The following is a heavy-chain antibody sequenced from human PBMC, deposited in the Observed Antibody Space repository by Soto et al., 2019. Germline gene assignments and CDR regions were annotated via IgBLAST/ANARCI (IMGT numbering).Heavy chain of an antibody. J-gene: IGHJ4*02. CDR1: GGSFSDYY. D-gene: IGHD5-12*01. V-gene: IGHV4-34*01. Sequence: QVQLQQWGAGLLKPSETLSLTCAVYGGSFSDYYWSWIRQPPGKGLEWIGEINHSGSTNYNPSLKSXXTXSXXTSKNQCSLKLSSVTAADTAVYYCARRYSGYDYDYWGQGTLVTVSS. CDR2: INHSGST. CDR3: ARRYSGYDYDY.